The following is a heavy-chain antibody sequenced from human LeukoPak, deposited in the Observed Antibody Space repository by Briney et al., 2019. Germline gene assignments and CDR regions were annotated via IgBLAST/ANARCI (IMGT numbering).Heavy chain of an antibody. CDR3: ARGRGGPMVRA. CDR1: GFTFSSHW. Sequence: AGRSLRLSCAASGFTFSSHWMHWVRQAPGKGLVWVSRINNDGSNTKYADSVKGRFTISRDNAKNTLFLHMNSLRAEDTAVYYCARGRGGPMVRAWGQGTLVTVSS. J-gene: IGHJ5*02. V-gene: IGHV3-74*03. D-gene: IGHD4/OR15-4a*01. CDR2: INNDGSNT.